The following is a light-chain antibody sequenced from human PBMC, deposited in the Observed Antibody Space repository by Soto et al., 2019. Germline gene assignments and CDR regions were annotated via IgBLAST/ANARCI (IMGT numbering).Light chain of an antibody. Sequence: DIQLTQSPSFLSASVGDRVTITCRASQGISSYLAWYQQKPGQAPKLLIYGTSILQNGAPSRFSGSGSGPEFTLTISSLQPEDFATYYCHQVNSYPLTFGGGTKVEIK. CDR2: GTS. CDR3: HQVNSYPLT. V-gene: IGKV1-9*01. J-gene: IGKJ4*01. CDR1: QGISSY.